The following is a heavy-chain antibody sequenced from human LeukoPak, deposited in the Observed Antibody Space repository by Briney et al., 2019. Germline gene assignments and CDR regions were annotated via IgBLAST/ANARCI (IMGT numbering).Heavy chain of an antibody. CDR1: GFTFTNAW. CDR3: TTEDYYDSSGYLYNWFDP. CDR2: IKSKTDGGTI. J-gene: IGHJ5*02. D-gene: IGHD3-22*01. V-gene: IGHV3-15*05. Sequence: GGSLRLSCAASGFTFTNAWMSWVRQAPEKGLEWVGRIKSKTDGGTIHYAAPVKGRFTISRDDSKNTLYLQMNSLKTEDTAVYYCTTEDYYDSSGYLYNWFDPWGQGVLVTVPS.